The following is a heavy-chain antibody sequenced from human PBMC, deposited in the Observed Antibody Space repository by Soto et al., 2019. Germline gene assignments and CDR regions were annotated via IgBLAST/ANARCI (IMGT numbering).Heavy chain of an antibody. CDR1: GGSISSSSYY. D-gene: IGHD6-13*01. CDR2: IDYSGST. Sequence: QLQLQESGPGLVKPSETLSLTCTVSGGSISSSSYYWGWIRQPPGKGLEWIGSIDYSGSTYYNPSLKSRVTISVDTAKNQFSLKLSSVTAADTAVYYCARRGSSSWYGYWGQGTLGTVSS. J-gene: IGHJ4*02. V-gene: IGHV4-39*01. CDR3: ARRGSSSWYGY.